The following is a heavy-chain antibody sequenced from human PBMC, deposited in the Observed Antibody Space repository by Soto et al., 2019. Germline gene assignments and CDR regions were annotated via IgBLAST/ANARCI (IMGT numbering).Heavy chain of an antibody. CDR3: ARGSDFWSGEDLDAFDI. CDR1: GFTFSSYA. J-gene: IGHJ3*02. V-gene: IGHV3-30-3*01. Sequence: QVQLVESGGGVVQPGRSLRLSCAASGFTFSSYAMHWVRQAPGKGLEWVAVISYDGSNKYYADSVKGRFTISRDNSKNTLYLQMNSLRAEVTAVYYCARGSDFWSGEDLDAFDIWGQGTMVTVSS. CDR2: ISYDGSNK. D-gene: IGHD3-3*01.